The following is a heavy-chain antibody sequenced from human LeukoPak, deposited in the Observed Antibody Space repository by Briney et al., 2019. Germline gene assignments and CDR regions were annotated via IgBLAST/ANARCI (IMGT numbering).Heavy chain of an antibody. CDR2: ISAYNGNT. Sequence: GASVKVSCKASGGTFSSYAISWVRQAPGQGLEWMGWISAYNGNTNYAQKLQGRVTMTTDTSTSRAYMELRSLRSDDTAVYYCATGAFYGDYVYWGQGTLVTVSS. V-gene: IGHV1-18*01. CDR3: ATGAFYGDYVY. CDR1: GGTFSSYA. J-gene: IGHJ4*02. D-gene: IGHD4-17*01.